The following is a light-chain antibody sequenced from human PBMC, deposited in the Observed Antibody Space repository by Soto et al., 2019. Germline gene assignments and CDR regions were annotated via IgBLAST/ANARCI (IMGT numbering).Light chain of an antibody. CDR2: GAS. CDR3: QQYNNWPLT. V-gene: IGKV3-15*01. Sequence: IVLTQSPATLSLSPGERATLSFRASETVTSDYLAWYQHKPGQAPRLLIYGASTRATGIPARFSGSGSGTEFTLTISSLQSEDFAVYYCQQYNNWPLTFGQGTKVDIK. J-gene: IGKJ1*01. CDR1: ETVTSD.